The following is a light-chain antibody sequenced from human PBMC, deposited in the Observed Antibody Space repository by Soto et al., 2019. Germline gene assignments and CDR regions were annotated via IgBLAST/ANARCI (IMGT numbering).Light chain of an antibody. J-gene: IGKJ5*01. CDR1: QNIDTY. CDR2: DAY. CDR3: QQRSNWPPIT. Sequence: EIALTQSPATLALAPVQTPTLSCTASQNIDTYLAWYQQKPGQAPRLLIYDAYNRATGIPARFSGSGSGTDFTLTISSLEPEDFAVYYCQQRSNWPPITCGQGTRLEIK. V-gene: IGKV3-11*01.